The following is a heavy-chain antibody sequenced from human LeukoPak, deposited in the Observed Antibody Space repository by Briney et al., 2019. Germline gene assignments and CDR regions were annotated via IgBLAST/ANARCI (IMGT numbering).Heavy chain of an antibody. J-gene: IGHJ5*02. CDR2: MNPNSGNT. D-gene: IGHD1/OR15-1a*01. Sequence: GASVKVSCKASGYTFTSYDINWVRQATGQGLEWMGWMNPNSGNTGYAQKFQGRVTMTRNTSISTAYMELSSLRSEDTAVYYCARGRRVGASKQAYSYWFDPWGQGTLVTVSS. V-gene: IGHV1-8*01. CDR3: ARGRRVGASKQAYSYWFDP. CDR1: GYTFTSYD.